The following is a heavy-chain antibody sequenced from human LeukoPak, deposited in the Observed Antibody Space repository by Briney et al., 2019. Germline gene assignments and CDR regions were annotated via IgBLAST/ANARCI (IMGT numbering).Heavy chain of an antibody. CDR3: ARIGAYGSGSYYTETFDY. D-gene: IGHD3-10*01. J-gene: IGHJ4*02. V-gene: IGHV3-53*01. CDR1: GFTVSSNY. CDR2: IYSGGST. Sequence: PGGSLRLSCAASGFTVSSNYMSWVRQAPGKGLEWVSVIYSGGSTYYADSVKGRFTISRDNSKNTLYLQMNSLRAEDTAVYYCARIGAYGSGSYYTETFDYWGQGTLVTVSS.